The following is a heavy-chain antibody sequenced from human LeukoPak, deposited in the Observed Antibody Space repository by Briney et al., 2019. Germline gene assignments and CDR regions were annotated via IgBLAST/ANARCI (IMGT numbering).Heavy chain of an antibody. CDR2: IYHSGST. V-gene: IGHV4-38-2*01. CDR1: GYSISSGYY. CDR3: VRDTTTDY. D-gene: IGHD1-1*01. Sequence: SETLSLICAVSGYSISSGYYWGWIRQSPGKGLEWIGSIYHSGSTYYNPSLKSRVTISVDTSKNQFSLKLSSVTAADTAVYYCVRDTTTDYWGQGTLVTVSS. J-gene: IGHJ4*02.